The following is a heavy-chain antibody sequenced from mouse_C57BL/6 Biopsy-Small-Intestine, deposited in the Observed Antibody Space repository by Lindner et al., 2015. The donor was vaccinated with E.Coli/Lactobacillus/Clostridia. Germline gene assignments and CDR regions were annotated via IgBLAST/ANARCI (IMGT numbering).Heavy chain of an antibody. CDR1: GYSFTSYY. J-gene: IGHJ4*01. CDR2: IYPGSGNT. Sequence: LQESGPELVKPGASVKISCKASGYSFTSYYIHWVKQRPGQGLEWIGWIYPGSGNTKYNEKFNGKATLTADTSSSTAYMQLSSLTSEDSAVYYCTRFDDGYYVEAMDYWGQGTSVTVSS. D-gene: IGHD2-3*01. V-gene: IGHV1-66*01. CDR3: TRFDDGYYVEAMDY.